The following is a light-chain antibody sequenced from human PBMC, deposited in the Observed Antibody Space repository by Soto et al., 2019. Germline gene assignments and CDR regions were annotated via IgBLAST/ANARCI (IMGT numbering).Light chain of an antibody. V-gene: IGKV3-20*01. CDR1: QSVSSSY. CDR3: YQYGASLIT. J-gene: IGKJ5*01. Sequence: EIVLTQSPGTQSLSPGERATLSCRASQSVSSSYLAWYQQKPGQAPRLLIYGASSRATGIPDRFSGSGSGTDFTLTISRLEPEDFAVYYCYQYGASLITFGQGTRLEIK. CDR2: GAS.